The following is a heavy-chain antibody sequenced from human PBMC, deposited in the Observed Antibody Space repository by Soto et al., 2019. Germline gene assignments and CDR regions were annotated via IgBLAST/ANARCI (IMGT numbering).Heavy chain of an antibody. CDR3: ARAVVTAYDFDY. D-gene: IGHD2-21*02. CDR2: IYYSGST. J-gene: IGHJ4*02. V-gene: IGHV4-59*01. CDR1: GGSISSYY. Sequence: QVQLQESGPGLVKPSETLSLTCTVSGGSISSYYWSWIRQPPGKGLEWIGYIYYSGSTNYNPSLKRRVTISVDTSKNQFSLKLSSVTAADTAVYYCARAVVTAYDFDYWGQGTLVTVSS.